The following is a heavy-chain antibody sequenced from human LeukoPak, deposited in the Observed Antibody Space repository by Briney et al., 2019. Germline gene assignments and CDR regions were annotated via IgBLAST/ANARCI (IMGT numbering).Heavy chain of an antibody. CDR2: TYWDDDK. V-gene: IGHV2-5*02. D-gene: IGHD2-2*01. CDR1: GFSPSTRGVG. CDR3: AHIGPRDVVVIPAPMPYYFDY. Sequence: SGPTLLHPTQTLTLTCTSSGFSPSTRGVGVGWIRQPPAKALDWLALTYWDDDKRYSPSLKSRLTIAMDTSKNQVVLTMTNMDPVDTATYYCAHIGPRDVVVIPAPMPYYFDYWGQGTLVTVSS. J-gene: IGHJ4*02.